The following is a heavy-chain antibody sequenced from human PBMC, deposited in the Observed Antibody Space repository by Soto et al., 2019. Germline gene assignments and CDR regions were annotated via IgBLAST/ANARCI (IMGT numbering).Heavy chain of an antibody. Sequence: QVQLLQSGAEVKKPGASVKVSCKASGYTFTNYGITWVRQAPGQGLEWMGGIGAYNGDTHYTQRLQGRVTMTIDTSTSTGYMELRGLRSDDTAVYYYARVRQLVGYFYYYMDVWGRGTTVTVSS. V-gene: IGHV1-18*01. CDR3: ARVRQLVGYFYYYMDV. J-gene: IGHJ6*03. CDR2: IGAYNGDT. D-gene: IGHD6-6*01. CDR1: GYTFTNYG.